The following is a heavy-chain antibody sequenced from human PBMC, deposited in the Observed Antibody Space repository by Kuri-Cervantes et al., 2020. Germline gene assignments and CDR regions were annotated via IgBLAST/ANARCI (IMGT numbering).Heavy chain of an antibody. J-gene: IGHJ4*02. Sequence: SLKISCAASGFIFDDYAMHWVRQAPGKGLEWVSGINWNSGSIGYADSVKGRFTISRDNAKNSLYLQMNSLRAEDTALYYCAKDTGSTVTSPELFDYWGQGTLVTVSS. CDR2: INWNSGSI. CDR3: AKDTGSTVTSPELFDY. CDR1: GFIFDDYA. V-gene: IGHV3-9*01. D-gene: IGHD4-11*01.